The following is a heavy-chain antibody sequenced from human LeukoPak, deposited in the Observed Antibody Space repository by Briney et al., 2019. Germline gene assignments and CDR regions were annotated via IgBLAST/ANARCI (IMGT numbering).Heavy chain of an antibody. CDR3: ARGGAGSGSYYYYYYGMDV. J-gene: IGHJ6*02. Sequence: SETLSLTCAVYGGSFSGYYWSWIRQPPGKGLEWIGEINHSGSTNYNPSLKGRVTISVDTSKNQFSLKLSSVTAADTAVYYCARGGAGSGSYYYYYYGMDVWGQGTTVTVSS. CDR1: GGSFSGYY. CDR2: INHSGST. V-gene: IGHV4-34*01. D-gene: IGHD3-10*01.